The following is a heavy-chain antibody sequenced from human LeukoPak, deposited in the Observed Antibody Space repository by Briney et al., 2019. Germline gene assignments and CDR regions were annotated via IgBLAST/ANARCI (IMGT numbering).Heavy chain of an antibody. Sequence: SETLSLTCTVSGGSISSYYWSWIRQPAGKGLEWIGRIYTSGSTNHNPSLKSRVTMSVDTSKNQFSLKLSSVTAADTAVYYCARDERTIFGVVIIPMDVWGKGTTVTVSS. CDR1: GGSISSYY. V-gene: IGHV4-4*07. CDR2: IYTSGST. CDR3: ARDERTIFGVVIIPMDV. D-gene: IGHD3-3*01. J-gene: IGHJ6*04.